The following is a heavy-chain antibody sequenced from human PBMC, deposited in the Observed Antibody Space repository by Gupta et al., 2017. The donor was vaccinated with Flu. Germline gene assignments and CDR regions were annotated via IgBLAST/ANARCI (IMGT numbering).Heavy chain of an antibody. J-gene: IGHJ4*02. CDR1: GFSFNRFG. CDR3: AKDPGADYDFWSGHYCDH. CDR2: MSFDGHNR. Sequence: QVQLVESGGAVVQAGGSLRLPCETSGFSFNRFGMHWVRQAPGKGLEWVSTMSFDGHNRYNADSVKGRFTVPRDNSKKTLYLQMTGLRPEDSAVYYCAKDPGADYDFWSGHYCDHWGPGTLVTVSS. D-gene: IGHD3-3*01. V-gene: IGHV3-30*18.